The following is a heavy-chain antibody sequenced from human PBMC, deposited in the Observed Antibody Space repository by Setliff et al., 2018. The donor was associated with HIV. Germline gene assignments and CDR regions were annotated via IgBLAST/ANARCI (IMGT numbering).Heavy chain of an antibody. CDR1: SGSVNNYW. D-gene: IGHD4-17*01. V-gene: IGHV4-59*02. Sequence: SETLSLTCNVSSGSVNNYWWTWIRQPPGKGLEWIGYIYYSGSTYYNPSLKSRVTISVDTSKNQFSLMLSSVTAADTAMYYCVRDDYGYNGKGFDYWGPGTLVTVSS. CDR2: IYYSGST. J-gene: IGHJ4*02. CDR3: VRDDYGYNGKGFDY.